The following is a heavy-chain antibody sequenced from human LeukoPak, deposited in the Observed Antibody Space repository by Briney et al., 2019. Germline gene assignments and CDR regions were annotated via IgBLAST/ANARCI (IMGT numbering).Heavy chain of an antibody. CDR1: GFAFSSYG. D-gene: IGHD2-8*01. CDR2: IRGSGGST. J-gene: IGHJ6*02. CDR3: AKDMGYFTGMDV. Sequence: PGRSLRLSGAASGFAFSSYGMHWVRQAPGKGLEWVSLIRGSGGSTYYADSVRGRFTISRDNSKNTLYLQMNSLRAEDTAVYYCAKDMGYFTGMDVWGQGTTVTVSS. V-gene: IGHV3-23*01.